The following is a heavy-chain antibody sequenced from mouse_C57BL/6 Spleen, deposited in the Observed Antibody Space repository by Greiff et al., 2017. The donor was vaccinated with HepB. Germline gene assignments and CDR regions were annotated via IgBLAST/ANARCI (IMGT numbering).Heavy chain of an antibody. CDR2: IYPGSGST. D-gene: IGHD1-1*01. V-gene: IGHV1-55*01. Sequence: VQLQQSGAELVKPGASVKMSCKASGYTFTSYWITWVKQRPGQGLEWIGDIYPGSGSTNYNEKFKSKATLTVDTSSSTAYMQLSSLTSEDSAVYYCARAPYGSMSYYFDYWGQGTTLTVSS. CDR1: GYTFTSYW. CDR3: ARAPYGSMSYYFDY. J-gene: IGHJ2*01.